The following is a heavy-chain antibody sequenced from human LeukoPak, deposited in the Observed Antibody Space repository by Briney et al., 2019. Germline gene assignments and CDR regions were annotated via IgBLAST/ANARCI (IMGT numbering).Heavy chain of an antibody. J-gene: IGHJ4*02. CDR1: GFTFSTNYW. CDR2: IKQDGSEK. V-gene: IGHV3-7*04. CDR3: ARTYSYDSSAYRPVDY. Sequence: PGGSLRLSCAASGFTFSTNYWMNWVRQAPGKGLEWVANIKQDGSEKYYVDSVKGRFTISRDNAKNSLYLEMNSLRAEDTAVYYCARTYSYDSSAYRPVDYWGQGTLVTVSS. D-gene: IGHD3-22*01.